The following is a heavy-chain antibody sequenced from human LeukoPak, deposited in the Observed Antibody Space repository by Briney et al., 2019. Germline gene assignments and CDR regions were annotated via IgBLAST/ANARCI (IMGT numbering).Heavy chain of an antibody. D-gene: IGHD1-1*01. Sequence: SETLSLTCTVSGGSISSGGYSWSWIRQHPGKGLEWIGYIYYSGSTYYNPSLKSRVTISVDTSKNQFSLKLSSVTAADTAVYYCARSDDPRDFDYWGQGTLVTVSS. CDR2: IYYSGST. V-gene: IGHV4-31*03. CDR3: ARSDDPRDFDY. J-gene: IGHJ4*02. CDR1: GGSISSGGYS.